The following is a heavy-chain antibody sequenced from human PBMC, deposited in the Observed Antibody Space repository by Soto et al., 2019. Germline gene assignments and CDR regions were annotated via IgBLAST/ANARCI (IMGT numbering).Heavy chain of an antibody. CDR2: INPSGGST. J-gene: IGHJ4*02. CDR3: AIRYDFWSGYYLFDY. Sequence: ASVKVSCKASGYTFTSYYMHWVRQAPGQGLEWMGIINPSGGSTSYAQKFQGRVTMTRDTSTSTAYMELSSLRSEDTAVYYCAIRYDFWSGYYLFDYWGQGTLVIVSS. CDR1: GYTFTSYY. V-gene: IGHV1-46*01. D-gene: IGHD3-3*01.